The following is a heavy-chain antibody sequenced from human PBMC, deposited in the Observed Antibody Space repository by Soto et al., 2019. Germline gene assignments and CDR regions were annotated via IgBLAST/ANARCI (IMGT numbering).Heavy chain of an antibody. D-gene: IGHD3-10*01. J-gene: IGHJ5*01. V-gene: IGHV4-34*01. Sequence: QVQLQQWGAGLLKPSETLSLTCAVYGGSFSAYYWTWIRQPPGKGLEWIGEVHHAGSTNYNPSLKSRVTISMETSTNQFSLKLRSVTAADTAVYYCARAKYYYGSGPARRWFDSWGQGTLLTVSS. CDR3: ARAKYYYGSGPARRWFDS. CDR2: VHHAGST. CDR1: GGSFSAYY.